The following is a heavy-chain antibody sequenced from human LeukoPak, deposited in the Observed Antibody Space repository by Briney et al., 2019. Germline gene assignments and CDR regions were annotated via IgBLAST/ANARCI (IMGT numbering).Heavy chain of an antibody. V-gene: IGHV1-2*02. Sequence: ASVKVSCKASGYTFTGYYMHWVRQAPGQGLEWMGWINPNSGGTNYAQKFQGRVTMTRDTSISTAYMELSRPRSDDTAVYYCARDISVRDAAWWFNPWGQGTLVTVSS. CDR2: INPNSGGT. D-gene: IGHD5-24*01. CDR1: GYTFTGYY. CDR3: ARDISVRDAAWWFNP. J-gene: IGHJ5*02.